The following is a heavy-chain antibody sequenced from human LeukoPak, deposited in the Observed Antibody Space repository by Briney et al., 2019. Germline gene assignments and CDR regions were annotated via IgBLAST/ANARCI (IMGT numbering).Heavy chain of an antibody. J-gene: IGHJ5*02. CDR3: AKDKTGMTGWFDP. Sequence: PGGSLRLSCAASGFTFSSYGMHWVRQAPGKGLEWVTFIRFDGNIVYYADSVKGRFTISRDNSKNTLYLQMNSLRSEDAAVYYCAKDKTGMTGWFDPWGQGTLVIVSS. CDR2: IRFDGNIV. V-gene: IGHV3-30*02. CDR1: GFTFSSYG. D-gene: IGHD1-1*01.